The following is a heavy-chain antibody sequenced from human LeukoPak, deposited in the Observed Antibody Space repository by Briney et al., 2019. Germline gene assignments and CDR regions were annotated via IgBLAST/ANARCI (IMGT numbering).Heavy chain of an antibody. CDR2: ISGSGGST. D-gene: IGHD6-6*01. V-gene: IGHV3-23*01. CDR3: ANSYIAARPYYFDY. J-gene: IGHJ4*02. Sequence: PGGSLRLSCAASGFNFNTYWMSWVRQAPGKGLEWVSAISGSGGSTYYADSVKGRFTISRDNSKNTLYLQMNSLRAEDTAVYYCANSYIAARPYYFDYWGQGTLVTVSS. CDR1: GFNFNTYW.